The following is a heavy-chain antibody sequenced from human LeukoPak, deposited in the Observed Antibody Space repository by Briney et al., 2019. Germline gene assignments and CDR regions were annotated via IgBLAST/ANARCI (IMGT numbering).Heavy chain of an antibody. D-gene: IGHD6-19*01. CDR2: ISAYTGHT. CDR3: AGGSGWTSEY. J-gene: IGHJ4*02. V-gene: IGHV1-18*04. CDR1: GNTFTSYG. Sequence: APVKVSCKASGNTFTSYGISWVRQAPGQGLEWMGWISAYTGHTDYPQKLQGRVTMTMDTSTGTTYMDLSSLRAEDTAVYYCAGGSGWTSEYWGQGTLVTVSS.